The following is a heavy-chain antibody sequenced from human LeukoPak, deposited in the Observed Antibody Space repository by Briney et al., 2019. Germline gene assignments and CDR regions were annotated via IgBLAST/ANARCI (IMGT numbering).Heavy chain of an antibody. D-gene: IGHD2/OR15-2a*01. CDR3: VSFYETY. J-gene: IGHJ4*02. Sequence: AGGSLRLSCAASGFSFSSYYMSWVRQAPGKGLEWVALINPDGSERYYVDSVKGRFTISRDNAKNSLYLQMNSLRAEDTAVYYCVSFYETYWGRGTLVTVSS. V-gene: IGHV3-7*01. CDR1: GFSFSSYY. CDR2: INPDGSER.